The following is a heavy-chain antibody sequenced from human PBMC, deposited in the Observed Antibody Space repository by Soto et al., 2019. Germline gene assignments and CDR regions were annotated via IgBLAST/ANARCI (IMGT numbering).Heavy chain of an antibody. V-gene: IGHV1-18*01. D-gene: IGHD2-15*01. J-gene: IGHJ4*02. Sequence: GASVKVSCKASGYTFTSYGISWVRQAPGQGLEWMGWISAYNGNTNYAQKLQGRVTMTTDTSTSTASMELRSLRSDATAVYYCATRGYCSGGSCYSGGYWGQGTLVTVSS. CDR1: GYTFTSYG. CDR2: ISAYNGNT. CDR3: ATRGYCSGGSCYSGGY.